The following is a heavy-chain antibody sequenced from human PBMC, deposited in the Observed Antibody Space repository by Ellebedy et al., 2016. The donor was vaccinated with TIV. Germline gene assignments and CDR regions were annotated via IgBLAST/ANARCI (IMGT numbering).Heavy chain of an antibody. V-gene: IGHV1-2*02. CDR2: INPNSGGT. J-gene: IGHJ3*02. CDR1: GYTFTGYY. CDR3: ARDSTGGNAFDI. Sequence: ASVKVSCKASGYTFTGYYMHWVRQAPGQGLEWMGWINPNSGGTNYAQKFQGRVTTTRDTSISTAYMELSRLRSDDTAVYYCARDSTGGNAFDIWGQGTMVTVSS. D-gene: IGHD3-16*01.